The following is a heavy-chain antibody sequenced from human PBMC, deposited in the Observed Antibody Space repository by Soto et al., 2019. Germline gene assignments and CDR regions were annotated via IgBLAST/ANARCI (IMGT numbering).Heavy chain of an antibody. CDR3: ARDYAVAGYFDY. V-gene: IGHV1-18*01. D-gene: IGHD6-19*01. J-gene: IGHJ4*02. CDR1: GYTFTSYG. Sequence: QVQLVQSGAEVKKPGASVKVSCKASGYTFTSYGISWVRQAPGQGLEWMGWISAYNGNTNYAQKLQGRVTMTTDTSTSTGYIELSSVRSDDTAVYYCARDYAVAGYFDYWGQGTLVTVSS. CDR2: ISAYNGNT.